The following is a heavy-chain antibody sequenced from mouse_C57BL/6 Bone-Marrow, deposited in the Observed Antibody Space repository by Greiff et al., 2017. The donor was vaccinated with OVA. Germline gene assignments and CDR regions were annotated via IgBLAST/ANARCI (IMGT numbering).Heavy chain of an antibody. Sequence: VQLKESGPELVKPGASVKISCKASGYSFTGYYMNWVKQSPEKSLEWIGEINPSTGGTTYNQKFKAKATLTVDKSSSTAYMQLKSLTSEDSAVYYCARSRRQLRMDYWGQGTSVTVSS. D-gene: IGHD6-1*01. CDR2: INPSTGGT. J-gene: IGHJ4*01. CDR3: ARSRRQLRMDY. CDR1: GYSFTGYY. V-gene: IGHV1-42*01.